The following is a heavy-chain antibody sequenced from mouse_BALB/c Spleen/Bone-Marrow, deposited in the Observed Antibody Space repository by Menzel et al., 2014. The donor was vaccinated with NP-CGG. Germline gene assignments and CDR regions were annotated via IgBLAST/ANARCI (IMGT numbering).Heavy chain of an antibody. V-gene: IGHV5-12-1*01. CDR1: GFAFSGND. CDR2: ISSGGGST. D-gene: IGHD2-2*01. CDR3: ARQRGYAYAMDY. Sequence: DVKLVESGGGLVKPGGSLKLSCAASGFAFSGNDMSWVRQTPEKRLEWVAYISSGGGSTYYPDTVKGRFTISRDNAKNTLYLQMDSLKSEDTAMYYCARQRGYAYAMDYWSQGTSVTVSS. J-gene: IGHJ4*01.